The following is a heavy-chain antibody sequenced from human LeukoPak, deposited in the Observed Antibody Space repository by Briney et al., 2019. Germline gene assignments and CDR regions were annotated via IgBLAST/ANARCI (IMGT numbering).Heavy chain of an antibody. CDR2: INPNSGAT. Sequence: ASVKVSCKASGYTFTGYYIHWVRQAPGQGLEWMGWINPNSGATNRAQNLQGRVTMTTDTSTSTAYMELRSLRSDDTAVYYCARAPDDYDFWSGPFDYWGRGTLVTVSS. V-gene: IGHV1-2*02. D-gene: IGHD3-3*01. J-gene: IGHJ4*02. CDR3: ARAPDDYDFWSGPFDY. CDR1: GYTFTGYY.